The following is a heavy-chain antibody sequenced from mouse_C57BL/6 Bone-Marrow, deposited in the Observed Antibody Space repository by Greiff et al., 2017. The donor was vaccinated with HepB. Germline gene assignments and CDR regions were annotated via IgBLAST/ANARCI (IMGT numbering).Heavy chain of an antibody. CDR3: TTGDYDGFAY. J-gene: IGHJ3*01. CDR2: IDPENGDT. V-gene: IGHV14-4*01. CDR1: GFNIKDYY. D-gene: IGHD2-4*01. Sequence: VQLQQSGAELVKPGASVKLSCTASGFNIKDYYMHWVKQRPEQGLEWIGWIDPENGDTEYAPKFQGKATITADTSSNTAYLQLSSLTSEDTAVYYCTTGDYDGFAYWGQGTLVTVSA.